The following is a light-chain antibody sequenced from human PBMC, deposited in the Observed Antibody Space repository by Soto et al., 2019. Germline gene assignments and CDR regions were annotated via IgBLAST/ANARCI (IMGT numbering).Light chain of an antibody. Sequence: ENVLTQSPGTLSLSPGERATLSCRASQSVRTNYLAWYQQKPGQAPRLLVYGASSMATGIPDRFSGSGSGTDFTLTINRLQPEDFAIYFCQQYSSSPLTFGGGTKVEIK. J-gene: IGKJ4*01. CDR3: QQYSSSPLT. CDR2: GAS. V-gene: IGKV3-20*01. CDR1: QSVRTNY.